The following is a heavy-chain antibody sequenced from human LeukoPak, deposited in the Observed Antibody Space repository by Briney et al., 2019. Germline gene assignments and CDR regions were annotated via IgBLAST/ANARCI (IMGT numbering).Heavy chain of an antibody. J-gene: IGHJ4*02. CDR3: AKSVEHSNYRKFHD. CDR1: GFIFSNYA. D-gene: IGHD4-11*01. Sequence: PGGSLRLSCAASGFIFSNYAMSWVRQAPGKGPERVSGISGGGGGTYYADSVKGRFTISRANSKNTLYLQMKSLRVDDTAVYYCAKSVEHSNYRKFHDWGQGTLVTVSS. CDR2: ISGGGGGT. V-gene: IGHV3-23*01.